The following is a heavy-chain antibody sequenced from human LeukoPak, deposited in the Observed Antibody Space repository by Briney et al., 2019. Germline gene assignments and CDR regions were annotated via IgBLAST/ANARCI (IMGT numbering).Heavy chain of an antibody. J-gene: IGHJ6*02. V-gene: IGHV1-2*02. CDR3: ARGASRRQVVPAAIQPEYGMDV. D-gene: IGHD2-2*01. CDR2: INPNSGGT. CDR1: GGTFSSYA. Sequence: GSSVKVSCKASGGTFSSYAISWVRQAPGQGLEWMGWINPNSGGTNYAQKFQGRVTMTRDTSISTAYMELSRLRSDDTAVYYCARGASRRQVVPAAIQPEYGMDVWGQGTTVTVSS.